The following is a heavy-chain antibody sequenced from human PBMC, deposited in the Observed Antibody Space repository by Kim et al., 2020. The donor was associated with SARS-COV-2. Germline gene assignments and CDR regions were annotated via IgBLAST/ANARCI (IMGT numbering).Heavy chain of an antibody. V-gene: IGHV5-51*01. D-gene: IGHD3-22*01. CDR2: INPNDSST. Sequence: GESLKISCKGSGYSFTNNWIGWVRQMPGKGLEWMGIINPNDSSTRYGPSFQGQVTISGDKPISTASLQWSSLKASDTAMYYCVRHNRDDGSGYIRRWLDPWGQGTLVIVSS. CDR3: VRHNRDDGSGYIRRWLDP. CDR1: GYSFTNNW. J-gene: IGHJ5*02.